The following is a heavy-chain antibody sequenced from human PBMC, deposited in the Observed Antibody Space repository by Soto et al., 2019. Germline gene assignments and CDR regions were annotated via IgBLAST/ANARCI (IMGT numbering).Heavy chain of an antibody. CDR2: ISGGGDTT. D-gene: IGHD6-13*01. CDR1: GFTFNNYA. Sequence: EVQLLESGGGLVQPGESLRLSCAGSGFTFNNYAMTWVRQAPGKGPEWVAAISGGGDTTYYADSVKGRFTISRDNYKNTLYLQMNSLRAEDTAVYYCPKHGPQYSSSLTHYWGQGTLVTVSS. V-gene: IGHV3-23*01. CDR3: PKHGPQYSSSLTHY. J-gene: IGHJ4*02.